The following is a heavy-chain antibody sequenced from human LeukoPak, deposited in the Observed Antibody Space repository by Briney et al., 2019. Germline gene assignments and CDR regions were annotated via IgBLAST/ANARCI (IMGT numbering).Heavy chain of an antibody. V-gene: IGHV4-59*08. Sequence: PSETLSLTCTVSGGSISSYYWSWIRQPPGKGLEWIGHIYYTGSTNYNPSLKSRVTISLDTSKNQFSLSLRSVTAADTAVYYCGRQGYTASYYFVDYWSQGTLVTVSS. CDR1: GGSISSYY. D-gene: IGHD3-10*01. J-gene: IGHJ4*02. CDR2: IYYTGST. CDR3: GRQGYTASYYFVDY.